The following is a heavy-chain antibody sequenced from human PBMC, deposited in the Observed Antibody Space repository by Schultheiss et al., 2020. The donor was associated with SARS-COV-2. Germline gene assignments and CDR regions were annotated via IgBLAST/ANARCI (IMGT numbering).Heavy chain of an antibody. D-gene: IGHD3-22*01. V-gene: IGHV3-21*01. CDR3: ARDSLRSVVVITHYFDY. Sequence: GGSLRLSCAASGFTFSSYSMNWVRQAPGKGLEWVSSISSSSSYIYYADSVKGRFTISRDNAKNSLYLQMNSLRAEDTAVYYCARDSLRSVVVITHYFDYWGQGTLVTVSS. J-gene: IGHJ4*02. CDR2: ISSSSSYI. CDR1: GFTFSSYS.